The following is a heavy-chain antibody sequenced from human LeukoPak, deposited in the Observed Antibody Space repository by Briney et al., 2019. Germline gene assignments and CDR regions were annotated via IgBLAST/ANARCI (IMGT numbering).Heavy chain of an antibody. D-gene: IGHD3-10*01. CDR2: IRSKAYGGTI. CDR1: GFTFGDYA. Sequence: GGSVRLSCTASGFTFGDYAMSWFRQAPGKGLEWVGFIRSKAYGGTIEYAASVKGRFTISRDDSKSIAYLQMNSLKTEDTAVYYCTRDLLAGDYSGSGNLGYWGQGTLVTVSS. CDR3: TRDLLAGDYSGSGNLGY. J-gene: IGHJ4*02. V-gene: IGHV3-49*03.